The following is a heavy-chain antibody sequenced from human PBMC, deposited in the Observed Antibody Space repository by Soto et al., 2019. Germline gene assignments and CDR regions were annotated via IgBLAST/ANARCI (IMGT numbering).Heavy chain of an antibody. CDR3: AIGAMANFDY. Sequence: QVQLVQSGAEVKKPGSSVKVSCKASGGTFGSQGIAWVRQAPGQGLEWMGGFIAMLGTPTYAKKVQGRATITADESLTSSYLELRSLRSEDPAVYCCAIGAMANFDYWGQGTVVTVSS. CDR2: FIAMLGTP. D-gene: IGHD2-2*01. J-gene: IGHJ4*02. CDR1: GGTFGSQG. V-gene: IGHV1-69*01.